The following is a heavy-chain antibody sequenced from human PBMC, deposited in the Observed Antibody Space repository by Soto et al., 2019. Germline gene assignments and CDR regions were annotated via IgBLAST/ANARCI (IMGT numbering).Heavy chain of an antibody. J-gene: IGHJ5*02. D-gene: IGHD2-8*01. V-gene: IGHV5-10-1*01. Sequence: GESLKISCKGSGYSFTSYWISWVRQMPGKGLEWMWRIDPSDSYTNYSPSFQGHVTISADKSISTAYLQWSSLKASDTAMYYCARTYCTNGVCYKDWFDPWGQGTQVTVSS. CDR2: IDPSDSYT. CDR3: ARTYCTNGVCYKDWFDP. CDR1: GYSFTSYW.